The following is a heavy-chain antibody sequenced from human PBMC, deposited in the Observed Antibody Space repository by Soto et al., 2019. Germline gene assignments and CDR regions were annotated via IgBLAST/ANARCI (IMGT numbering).Heavy chain of an antibody. CDR2: INPGSGVA. Sequence: ASVKVSCKASGYSFTKYHMHWVRQAPGQGLEWMGWINPGSGVANQAQKFQGRVTMTRDTSITTTYMELNSLTSDDTAVYYCARVAGHKNARFDTWGQGALVTVSS. J-gene: IGHJ4*02. V-gene: IGHV1-2*02. CDR3: ARVAGHKNARFDT. CDR1: GYSFTKYH. D-gene: IGHD1-1*01.